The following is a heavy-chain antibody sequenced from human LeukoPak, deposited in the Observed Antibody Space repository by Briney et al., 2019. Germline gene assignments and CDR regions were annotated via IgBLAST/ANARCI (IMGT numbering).Heavy chain of an antibody. J-gene: IGHJ6*03. CDR3: ARGNYDFWSGYAPPYYYYYYMNV. Sequence: ASVKVSCKASGYTFTGYYMHWVRQAPGQGLEWMGWINPNSGATNYAQKFQGRVTMTRDKSISTAYMELSRLRSDDTAVYYCARGNYDFWSGYAPPYYYYYYMNVWGKGTTVTVSS. D-gene: IGHD3-3*01. CDR1: GYTFTGYY. CDR2: INPNSGAT. V-gene: IGHV1-2*02.